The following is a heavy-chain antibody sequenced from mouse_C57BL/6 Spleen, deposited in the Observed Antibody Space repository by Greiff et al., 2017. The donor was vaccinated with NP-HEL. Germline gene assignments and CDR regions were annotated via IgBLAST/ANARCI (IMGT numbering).Heavy chain of an antibody. J-gene: IGHJ1*03. D-gene: IGHD1-1*01. V-gene: IGHV1-64*01. CDR1: GYTFTSYW. CDR3: ARSVGGWYFDV. CDR2: IHPNSGST. Sequence: VQLQQPGAELVKPGASVKLSCKASGYTFTSYWMHWVKQRPGQGLEWIGMIHPNSGSTNYNEKFKSKATLTVDKSSSTAYMQLSSLTSEDSAVYYCARSVGGWYFDVWGTGTTVTVSS.